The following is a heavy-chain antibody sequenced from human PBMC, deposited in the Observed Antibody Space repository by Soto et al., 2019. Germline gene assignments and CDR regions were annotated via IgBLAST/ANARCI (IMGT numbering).Heavy chain of an antibody. CDR3: VRGGWGDVQAY. D-gene: IGHD2-21*02. CDR2: ITTHNGNT. CDR1: RYTINSKA. J-gene: IGHJ4*02. Sequence: AKLTSTDPRYTINSKAFSWPQQAPGQGLEWMGWITTHNGNTKSSEKLQGRVTMTTDTSTSTAYMELRSLRSDDTAVYYCVRGGWGDVQAYWVQGTQVTVSS. V-gene: IGHV1-18*01.